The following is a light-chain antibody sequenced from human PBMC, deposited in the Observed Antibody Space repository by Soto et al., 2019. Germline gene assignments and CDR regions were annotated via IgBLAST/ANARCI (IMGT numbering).Light chain of an antibody. CDR1: SGHSSYA. Sequence: QPVLTQSPSASASLGASVKLTSSLSSGHSSYAIAWHQQQPEKGPRFLMKINSDGSHTKGDGIPDRFSGSSSGAERYLTISSLQSEDEADYYCQAWGTGMRVFGGGTKVTVL. CDR3: QAWGTGMRV. J-gene: IGLJ3*02. V-gene: IGLV4-69*01. CDR2: INSDGSH.